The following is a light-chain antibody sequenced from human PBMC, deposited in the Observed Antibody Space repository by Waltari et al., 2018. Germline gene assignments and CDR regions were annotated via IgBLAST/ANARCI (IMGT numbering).Light chain of an antibody. CDR2: EVT. V-gene: IGLV2-14*01. CDR1: SSDVGGYNY. CDR3: NSYTSGTTPYV. Sequence: QSALTQPASVSGSPGQSITISCTGTSSDVGGYNYVSWYQQHPGKAPKLMIYEVTNRPSGGSNRFSGSKSGNTASLTISGLQAEDEADYYCNSYTSGTTPYVFGTGTRVTVL. J-gene: IGLJ1*01.